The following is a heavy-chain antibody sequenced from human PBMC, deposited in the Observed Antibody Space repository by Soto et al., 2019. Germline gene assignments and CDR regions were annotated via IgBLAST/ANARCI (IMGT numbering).Heavy chain of an antibody. CDR3: ARRLTTVTSAGSGESYYYYGMDV. J-gene: IGHJ6*02. Sequence: SVKVSCKASGGTFSSYAISWVRQAPGQGLEWMGGITPIFGTANYAQKFQGRVTITADESTSTAYMELSSLRSEDTAVYYCARRLTTVTSAGSGESYYYYGMDVWGQGTTVTVSS. D-gene: IGHD4-17*01. V-gene: IGHV1-69*13. CDR2: ITPIFGTA. CDR1: GGTFSSYA.